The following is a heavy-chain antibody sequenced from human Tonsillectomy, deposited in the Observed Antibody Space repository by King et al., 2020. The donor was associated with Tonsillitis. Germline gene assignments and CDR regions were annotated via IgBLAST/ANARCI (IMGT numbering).Heavy chain of an antibody. Sequence: VQLVESGAEVKQPGASVKVYCKASGYTFTSYGITWVRQAPGQGLEWMGWINPYNGNTNYAQKLQGRVTMTTDTSTSTANMELRSLRSDDTAIYYCARTTSYYYDSTGDYDDWGQGTLVTVSS. CDR1: GYTFTSYG. D-gene: IGHD3-22*01. CDR3: ARTTSYYYDSTGDYDD. CDR2: INPYNGNT. V-gene: IGHV1-18*01. J-gene: IGHJ4*02.